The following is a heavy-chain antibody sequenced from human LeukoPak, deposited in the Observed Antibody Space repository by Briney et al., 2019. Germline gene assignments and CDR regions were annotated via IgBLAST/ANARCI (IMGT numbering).Heavy chain of an antibody. Sequence: AGESLKISCKASGYSFSTYWIGWVRQMPRKGLEWMGIIYPGDSDTRYSPSFEGQVTISADKSISTAYLQWSSLTASDTAIYYCARRWYDSSGYSRHFDYWGQGTQVTVPS. V-gene: IGHV5-51*01. CDR2: IYPGDSDT. CDR1: GYSFSTYW. J-gene: IGHJ4*02. D-gene: IGHD3-22*01. CDR3: ARRWYDSSGYSRHFDY.